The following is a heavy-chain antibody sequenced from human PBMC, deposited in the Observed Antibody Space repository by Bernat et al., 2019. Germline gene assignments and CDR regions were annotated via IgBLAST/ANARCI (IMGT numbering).Heavy chain of an antibody. CDR2: IYYSGST. V-gene: IGHV4-61*08. CDR1: GGSISSDDSY. Sequence: QVQLQESGPGLVKPSQTLSLTCTVSGGSISSDDSYWSWIRQPPGKGLEWIGYIYYSGSTNYNPSLKSRVTISVDTSKNQFSLKLSSVTAADTAVYYCAGSSGSMVDYWGQGTLVTVSS. D-gene: IGHD6-19*01. J-gene: IGHJ4*02. CDR3: AGSSGSMVDY.